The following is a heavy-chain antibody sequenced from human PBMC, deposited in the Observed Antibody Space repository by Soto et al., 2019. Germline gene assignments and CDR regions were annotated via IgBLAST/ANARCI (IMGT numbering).Heavy chain of an antibody. D-gene: IGHD7-27*01. CDR3: GRLGSGAS. Sequence: QVQLQESGPGLVKPSGTLSLTCTVSGGSISGGYWWSWVRQAPGTGLEWIGEISHSGTTNYNPSLKSRVSISVDKSHNQFSLKLSSVPDADTAVYYCGRLGSGASWGQGNLVTISS. CDR2: ISHSGTT. V-gene: IGHV4-4*02. J-gene: IGHJ4*02. CDR1: GGSISGGYW.